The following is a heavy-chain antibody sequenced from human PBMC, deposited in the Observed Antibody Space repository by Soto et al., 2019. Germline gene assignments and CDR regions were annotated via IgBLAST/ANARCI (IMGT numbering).Heavy chain of an antibody. Sequence: PGGSLRLSCAASGFTFSSYAMSWVRQAPGKGLEWVSAISGSGGSTYYADSVKGRFTISRDNSKNTLYLQMNSLRAEDTAVYYCAKGPSLGAAAGTNGWAFDIWGQGTMVTVSS. CDR1: GFTFSSYA. D-gene: IGHD6-13*01. CDR3: AKGPSLGAAAGTNGWAFDI. CDR2: ISGSGGST. J-gene: IGHJ3*02. V-gene: IGHV3-23*01.